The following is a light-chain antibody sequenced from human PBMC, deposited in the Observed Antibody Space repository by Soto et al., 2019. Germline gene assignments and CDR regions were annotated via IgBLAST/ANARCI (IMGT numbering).Light chain of an antibody. Sequence: ILLTLSPSSLSASVGDRVTITCRASQGIDSSFAWYQEKPGKAPKLLIYKASSLQSGVPSRFSGTESGTEFTLTISSLRPDDFATYYCQQYNDYSAWTFCQGTKV. J-gene: IGKJ1*01. V-gene: IGKV1-5*03. CDR2: KAS. CDR3: QQYNDYSAWT. CDR1: QGIDSS.